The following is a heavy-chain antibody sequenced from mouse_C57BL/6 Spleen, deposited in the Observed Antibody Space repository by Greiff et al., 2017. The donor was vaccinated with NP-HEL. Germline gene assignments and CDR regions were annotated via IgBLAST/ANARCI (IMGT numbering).Heavy chain of an antibody. CDR3: ARTGTYYFDY. V-gene: IGHV1-66*01. D-gene: IGHD4-1*01. CDR1: GYSFTSYY. J-gene: IGHJ2*01. CDR2: IYPGSGNT. Sequence: QVQLQQSGPELVKPGASVKISCKASGYSFTSYYIHWVKQRPGQGLEWIGWIYPGSGNTKYNEKFKGKATLTADTSSSTAYMQLSSLTSEDSAVYYCARTGTYYFDYWGQGTTLTVSS.